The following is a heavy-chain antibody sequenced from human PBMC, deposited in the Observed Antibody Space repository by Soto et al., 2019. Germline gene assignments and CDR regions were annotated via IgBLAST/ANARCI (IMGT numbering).Heavy chain of an antibody. V-gene: IGHV1-69*06. CDR1: GGTFSSYA. CDR3: ARDSGRWSPGLPAGVFDY. D-gene: IGHD3-10*01. J-gene: IGHJ4*02. CDR2: IIPIFGTA. Sequence: QVQLVQSGAEVKKPGSSVKVSCKASGGTFSSYAISWVRQAPGQGLEWMGGIIPIFGTANYAQKFQGRVTITADKSTSTAYMELSSLRSEDTAVYYCARDSGRWSPGLPAGVFDYWGQGTLVTVSS.